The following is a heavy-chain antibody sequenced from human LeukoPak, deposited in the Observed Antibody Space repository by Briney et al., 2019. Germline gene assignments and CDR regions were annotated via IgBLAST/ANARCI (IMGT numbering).Heavy chain of an antibody. Sequence: GGSLRLSCAASGFTVSSNYMTWVRQAPGQGLEWVSVIYFGGTTYYANSVKGRFTISRDNSKNTVYLQMNSLRVEDTAVYYCARGDGVYVYWGQGTLVTVSS. CDR3: ARGDGVYVY. CDR2: IYFGGTT. J-gene: IGHJ4*02. CDR1: GFTVSSNY. D-gene: IGHD5/OR15-5a*01. V-gene: IGHV3-53*01.